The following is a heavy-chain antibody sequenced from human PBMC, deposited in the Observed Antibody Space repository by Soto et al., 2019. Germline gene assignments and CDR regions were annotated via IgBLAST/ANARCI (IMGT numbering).Heavy chain of an antibody. J-gene: IGHJ6*04. V-gene: IGHV3-23*01. D-gene: IGHD3-16*01. Sequence: EVQLLESGGGLVQPGGSLRLSCAASGFTFSSTTMSWVRQAPGKGPEWVSCISSTGGTTHYADSVKGRFTISRDNSKNTLYLQMNSLRAEDTAIYYCAKDAGLMDVWGKGTTVTVSS. CDR3: AKDAGLMDV. CDR1: GFTFSSTT. CDR2: ISSTGGTT.